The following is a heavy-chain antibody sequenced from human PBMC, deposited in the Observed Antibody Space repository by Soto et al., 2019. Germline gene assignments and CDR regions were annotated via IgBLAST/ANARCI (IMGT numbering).Heavy chain of an antibody. CDR3: ARVGAAAGRSDYYGMDV. CDR2: TYYRSKWYN. V-gene: IGHV6-1*01. CDR1: GDSVSSNSAA. Sequence: SPTLSLTCAISGDSVSSNSAAWNWIRQSPSRGLEWLGRTYYRSKWYNDYAVSVKSRITINPDTSKNQFSLQLNSVTPEDTAVYYCARVGAAAGRSDYYGMDVWGQGTTVTVSS. J-gene: IGHJ6*02. D-gene: IGHD6-13*01.